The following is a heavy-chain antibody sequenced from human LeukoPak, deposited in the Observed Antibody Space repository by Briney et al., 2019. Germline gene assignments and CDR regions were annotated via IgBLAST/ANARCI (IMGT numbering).Heavy chain of an antibody. CDR3: ARAVTSSSYHYFDY. D-gene: IGHD6-6*01. V-gene: IGHV4-4*07. CDR1: GGSISSYY. J-gene: IGHJ4*02. CDR2: IYTSGST. Sequence: SETLSLTCTVSGGSISSYYWSWIRQPAGKGLEWIGRIYTSGSTNYNPSLKSRVTISVDTSKNQFSLKLSSVTAADTAVYYCARAVTSSSYHYFDYWGQGTLVTVSS.